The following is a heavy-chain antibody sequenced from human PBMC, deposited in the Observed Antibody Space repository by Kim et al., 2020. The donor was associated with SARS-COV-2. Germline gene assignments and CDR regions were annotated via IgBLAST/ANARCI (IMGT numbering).Heavy chain of an antibody. Sequence: ASVKVSCKASGYTFTSYAMNWVRQAPGQGLEWMGWINTNTGNPTYAQGFTGRFVFSLDTSVSTAYLQISSLKAEDTAVYYCARAALGPSPHGSGSADWFDPWGQGTLVTVSS. CDR3: ARAALGPSPHGSGSADWFDP. CDR2: INTNTGNP. D-gene: IGHD3-10*01. V-gene: IGHV7-4-1*02. CDR1: GYTFTSYA. J-gene: IGHJ5*02.